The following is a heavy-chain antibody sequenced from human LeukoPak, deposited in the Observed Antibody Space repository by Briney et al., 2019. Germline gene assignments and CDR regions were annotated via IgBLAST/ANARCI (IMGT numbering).Heavy chain of an antibody. D-gene: IGHD3-3*01. CDR3: AKVPTGFWSGYSDY. Sequence: GGSLRLSCAASGFTFSSYGMHWVRQAPGKWLEWVAFIRYDGTNKYYADSVKGRFTISRDNSKNTLYLQMNSLRAEDTAVYYCAKVPTGFWSGYSDYWGQGTPVTVSS. CDR2: IRYDGTNK. V-gene: IGHV3-30*02. J-gene: IGHJ4*02. CDR1: GFTFSSYG.